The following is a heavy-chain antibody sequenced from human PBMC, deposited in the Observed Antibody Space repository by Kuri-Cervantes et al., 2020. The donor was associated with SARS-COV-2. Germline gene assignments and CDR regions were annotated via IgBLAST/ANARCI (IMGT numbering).Heavy chain of an antibody. Sequence: GESLKISCAASGFTFSSYGMHWVRQAPGKGLEWLSYISRSGSAIYYADSVKGRFTISRDNAKNSVYLQMESLRAEDTAVYYCARAPNYCANGACYFNGFDYWGQGTLVTDSS. CDR1: GFTFSSYG. CDR3: ARAPNYCANGACYFNGFDY. D-gene: IGHD2-8*01. J-gene: IGHJ4*02. V-gene: IGHV3-48*04. CDR2: ISRSGSAI.